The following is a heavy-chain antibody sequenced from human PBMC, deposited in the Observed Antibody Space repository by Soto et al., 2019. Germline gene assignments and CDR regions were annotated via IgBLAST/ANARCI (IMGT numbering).Heavy chain of an antibody. CDR1: GFTFSSYS. J-gene: IGHJ4*02. V-gene: IGHV3-21*01. CDR3: ARVKLGYCISTSCYHDY. CDR2: ISSSSGYI. D-gene: IGHD2-2*01. Sequence: EVQLVESGGGLVKPGGSLRLSCAASGFTFSSYSMNWVRQAPGKGLEWVSSISSSSGYIYYADSVKGRFTISRDNAKNSLYLQMNSLRAEEMAVYYCARVKLGYCISTSCYHDYWGQGTLVTVSS.